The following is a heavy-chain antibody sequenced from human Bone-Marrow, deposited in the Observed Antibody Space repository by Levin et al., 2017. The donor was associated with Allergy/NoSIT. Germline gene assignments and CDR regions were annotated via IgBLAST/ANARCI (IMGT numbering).Heavy chain of an antibody. CDR1: GYTFTSYY. D-gene: IGHD3-10*01. J-gene: IGHJ4*02. CDR2: INPSGGST. V-gene: IGHV1-46*01. CDR3: ARGVSSYYGSGSYYMPNFDY. Sequence: ASVKVSCKASGYTFTSYYMHWVRQAPGQGLEWMGIINPSGGSTSYAQKFQGRVTMTRDTSTSTVYMELSSLRSEDTAVYYCARGVSSYYGSGSYYMPNFDYWGQGTLVTVSS.